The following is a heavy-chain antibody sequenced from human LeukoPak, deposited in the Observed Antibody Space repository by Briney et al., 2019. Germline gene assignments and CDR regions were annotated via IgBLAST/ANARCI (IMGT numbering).Heavy chain of an antibody. J-gene: IGHJ5*02. V-gene: IGHV4-34*01. Sequence: SETLSLTCAVYGGSFSGYYWSWIRQPPGKGLEWIGEINHSGSTNYNPSLKSRVTISVDTSKNQFSLKLSSVTAADTAVYYCARREDDVVVVVAAPNWFDPWGQGTLVTVSS. CDR3: ARREDDVVVVVAAPNWFDP. CDR2: INHSGST. CDR1: GGSFSGYY. D-gene: IGHD2-15*01.